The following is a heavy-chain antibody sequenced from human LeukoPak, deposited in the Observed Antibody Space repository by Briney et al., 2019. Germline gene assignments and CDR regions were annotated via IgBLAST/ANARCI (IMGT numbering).Heavy chain of an antibody. V-gene: IGHV3-21*01. Sequence: GGSLRLSCAASGFTFSSYAMSWVRQAPGKGLEWVSSISSSSSYIYYADSVKGRFTISRDNAKNSLYLQMNSLRAEDTAVYYCARDRRFHAFDIWGQGTMVTVSS. CDR1: GFTFSSYA. J-gene: IGHJ3*02. CDR3: ARDRRFHAFDI. D-gene: IGHD3-16*01. CDR2: ISSSSSYI.